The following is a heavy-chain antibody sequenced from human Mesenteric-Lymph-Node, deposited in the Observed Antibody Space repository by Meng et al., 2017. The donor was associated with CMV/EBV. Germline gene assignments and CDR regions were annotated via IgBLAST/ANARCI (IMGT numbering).Heavy chain of an antibody. CDR1: GFTFSSYW. CDR3: AKDTEIVGGGGMDV. V-gene: IGHV3-7*03. D-gene: IGHD1-26*01. J-gene: IGHJ6*02. Sequence: GESLKISCAASGFTFSSYWMSWVRQAPGKGLEWVANIKQDGSEKYYVDSVKGRFTISRDNTKNSLFLQMNSLRAEDTALYYCAKDTEIVGGGGMDVWGQGTTVTVSS. CDR2: IKQDGSEK.